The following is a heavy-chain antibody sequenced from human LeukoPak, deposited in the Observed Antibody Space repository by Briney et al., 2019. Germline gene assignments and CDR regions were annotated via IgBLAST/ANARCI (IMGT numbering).Heavy chain of an antibody. D-gene: IGHD2-15*01. J-gene: IGHJ4*02. CDR3: ARGDRNIVVVVAAALAHYYFDY. CDR2: INHSGST. Sequence: SETLSLTCAVYGGSFSGYYWSWIRQPPGKGLEWIGEINHSGSTTYNPSLKSRVTISVDTSKNQFSLKLSSVTAADTAVYYCARGDRNIVVVVAAALAHYYFDYWGQGTLVTVSS. V-gene: IGHV4-34*01. CDR1: GGSFSGYY.